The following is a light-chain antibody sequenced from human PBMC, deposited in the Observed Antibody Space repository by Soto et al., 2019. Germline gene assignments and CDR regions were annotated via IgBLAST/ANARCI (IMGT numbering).Light chain of an antibody. CDR2: GAS. V-gene: IGKV3-20*01. J-gene: IGKJ1*01. Sequence: EIVMTQSPDTLSVSPGERATLSCRASQSISSNLAWYLQKVGQAPRLLIYGASTRAPGISARFSGSGSGTDFTLTISRLEPEDFAVYYCQQYGSSPWTFGQGTKVDI. CDR1: QSISSN. CDR3: QQYGSSPWT.